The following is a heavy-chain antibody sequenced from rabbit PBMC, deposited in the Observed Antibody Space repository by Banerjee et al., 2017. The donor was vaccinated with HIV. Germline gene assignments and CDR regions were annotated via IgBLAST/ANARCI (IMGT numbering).Heavy chain of an antibody. CDR3: ARDLAGVIGWNFNL. Sequence: QEQLEESGGDLVKPGASLTLTCTASGFSFSSSYYMCWVRQAPGKGLEWIACIYLGSGGDTYYANWAKGRFTISKTSSTTVTLQMTSLTAADTATHFCARDLAGVIGWNFNLWGPGTLVTVS. CDR2: IYLGSGGDT. CDR1: GFSFSSSYY. V-gene: IGHV1S45*01. J-gene: IGHJ4*01. D-gene: IGHD4-1*01.